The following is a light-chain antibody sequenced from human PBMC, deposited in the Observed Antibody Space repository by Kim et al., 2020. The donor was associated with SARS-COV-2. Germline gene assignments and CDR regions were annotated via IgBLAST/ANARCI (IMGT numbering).Light chain of an antibody. CDR3: QQYNSYSLLT. CDR2: KAS. V-gene: IGKV1-5*03. CDR1: QSISSW. J-gene: IGKJ4*01. Sequence: SVGDRVTITCRASQSISSWLAWYQQKPGKAPKLLIYKASSLESGVPSRFSGSGSRTEFTLTISSLQPDDFTTYYCQQYNSYSLLTFGGGTKVDIK.